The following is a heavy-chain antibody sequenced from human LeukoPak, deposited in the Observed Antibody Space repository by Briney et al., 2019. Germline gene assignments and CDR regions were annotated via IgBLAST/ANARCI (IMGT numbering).Heavy chain of an antibody. CDR1: GGSISSSSYY. V-gene: IGHV4-39*01. CDR2: IYYSGST. Sequence: SETLSLTCTVSGGSISSSSYYWGWIRQPPGKGLEWIGSIYYSGSTYYNPSLKSRVTISVDTSKNQFSLKLSSVTAADTAVYYCARHSGILRSLGYWGQGTLVTVSS. D-gene: IGHD2-21*01. J-gene: IGHJ4*02. CDR3: ARHSGILRSLGY.